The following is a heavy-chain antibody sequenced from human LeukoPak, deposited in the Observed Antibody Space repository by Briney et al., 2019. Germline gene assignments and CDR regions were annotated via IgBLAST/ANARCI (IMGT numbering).Heavy chain of an antibody. D-gene: IGHD3-22*01. V-gene: IGHV1-18*01. J-gene: IGHJ3*02. CDR2: ISAYNGNT. CDR3: AREEVGYDSSGPVAFDI. CDR1: GYTFTSYG. Sequence: GASVKVSCKASGYTFTSYGISWVRQAPGQGLEWMGWISAYNGNTNYAQKLQGRVTMTTDTSTSTAYMELRSLRSDDTAVYYCAREEVGYDSSGPVAFDIWGQGTMVTVSS.